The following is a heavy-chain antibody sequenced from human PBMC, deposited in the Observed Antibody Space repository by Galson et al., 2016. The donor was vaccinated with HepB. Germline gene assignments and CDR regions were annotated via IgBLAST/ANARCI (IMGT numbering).Heavy chain of an antibody. D-gene: IGHD2/OR15-2a*01. V-gene: IGHV1-18*01. Sequence: SVKVSCKASGYTFTTSGISWVRQAPGQGLEWMGWISTYSGNTKYAQKFQGGLTFTTASSTTTAYMELRSLRFDDTPLYYCARDVQYRFDSWGQGTLVTVSS. CDR3: ARDVQYRFDS. CDR1: GYTFTTSG. CDR2: ISTYSGNT. J-gene: IGHJ4*02.